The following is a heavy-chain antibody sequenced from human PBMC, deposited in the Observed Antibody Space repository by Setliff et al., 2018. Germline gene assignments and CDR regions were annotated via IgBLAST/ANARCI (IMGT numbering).Heavy chain of an antibody. J-gene: IGHJ6*03. Sequence: SETLSLTCAVYGGSFSGYYWSWIRQPPGKGLEWIGEINHSGSTNYNPSLKSRVTISVDTSKNRFSLKLSSVTAADTAVYYCARDGYSYGYYYYMDVWGKGTTVTVSS. V-gene: IGHV4-34*01. D-gene: IGHD5-18*01. CDR1: GGSFSGYY. CDR3: ARDGYSYGYYYYMDV. CDR2: INHSGST.